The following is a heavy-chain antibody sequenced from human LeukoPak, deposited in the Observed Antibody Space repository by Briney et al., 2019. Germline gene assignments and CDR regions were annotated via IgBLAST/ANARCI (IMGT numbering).Heavy chain of an antibody. Sequence: GGTLRLSCAASGFTFSSYGMLWVRQAPGKGLEWVAFIRYDGSNKYYADSVKGRFTISRDNSKNTLYLQMNSLRAEDKAVYYWAKDGPHRPTKLQQVVIKYFDYWGQGTLVTVSS. V-gene: IGHV3-30*02. D-gene: IGHD6-13*01. J-gene: IGHJ4*02. CDR1: GFTFSSYG. CDR2: IRYDGSNK. CDR3: AKDGPHRPTKLQQVVIKYFDY.